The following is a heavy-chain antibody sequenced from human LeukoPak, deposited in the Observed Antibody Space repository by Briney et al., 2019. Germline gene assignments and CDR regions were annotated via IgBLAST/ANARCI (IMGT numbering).Heavy chain of an antibody. Sequence: PGGSLRLSCAASGFTFSSYAMSWVRQAPGKGLEWVSAISGSGGSTYYADSVKGRFTISRDNSKNTLYLQMNSLKTEDTAVYYCTTSYYYGSGSYYNGWGQGTLVTVSS. CDR1: GFTFSSYA. D-gene: IGHD3-10*01. J-gene: IGHJ4*02. CDR2: ISGSGGST. CDR3: TTSYYYGSGSYYNG. V-gene: IGHV3-23*01.